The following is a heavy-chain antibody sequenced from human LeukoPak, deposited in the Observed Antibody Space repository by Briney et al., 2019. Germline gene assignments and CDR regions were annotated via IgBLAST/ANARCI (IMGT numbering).Heavy chain of an antibody. D-gene: IGHD4-23*01. J-gene: IGHJ2*01. CDR1: GYTFTGYY. V-gene: IGHV1-2*02. CDR2: INPNSGGT. Sequence: ASVKVSCKASGYTFTGYYMHWVRQAPGQGLEWMGWINPNSGGTNYAQKFQGRVTMTRDTSITTAYMELSRLSSEDTPVYYCARHPGKVTNDWYFDLWGRGTLVTVSS. CDR3: ARHPGKVTNDWYFDL.